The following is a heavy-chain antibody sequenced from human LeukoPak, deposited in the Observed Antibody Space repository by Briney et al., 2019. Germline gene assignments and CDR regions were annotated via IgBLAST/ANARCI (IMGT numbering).Heavy chain of an antibody. CDR3: ARDSILTVTTIEGVIDYYYYGMDV. Sequence: PSGTLSLTCAVSGVSISSSNWWSWVRQPPGQGLEWIGEIYHSGSTNYNPSLKSRVTISVDKSKNQFSLKLSSVTAADTAVYYCARDSILTVTTIEGVIDYYYYGMDVWGQGTTVTVSS. J-gene: IGHJ6*02. CDR2: IYHSGST. D-gene: IGHD3-16*02. CDR1: GVSISSSNW. V-gene: IGHV4-4*02.